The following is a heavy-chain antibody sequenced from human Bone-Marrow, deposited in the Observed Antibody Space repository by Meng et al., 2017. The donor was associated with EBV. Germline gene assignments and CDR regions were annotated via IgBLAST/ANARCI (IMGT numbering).Heavy chain of an antibody. CDR2: LSDTGTT. CDR1: CVSVPRVTSP. CDR3: AKSRSSTPGIVDD. J-gene: IGHJ4*02. Sequence: QGDLHLSRPGLLSPSSPLSLPCFFSCVSVPRVTSPSLCFRSSPAPVLSLLWYLSDTGTTIYNPSLNSRVTILLETSKNQFSLRLHSVTSADTAVYYCAKSRSSTPGIVDDWGQGTLVTVSS. D-gene: IGHD2/OR15-2a*01. V-gene: IGHV4-61*01.